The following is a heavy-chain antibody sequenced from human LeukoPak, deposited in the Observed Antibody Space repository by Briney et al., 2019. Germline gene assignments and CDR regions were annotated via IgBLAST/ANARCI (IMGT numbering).Heavy chain of an antibody. CDR1: GFSFSDYY. Sequence: SGGSLILSCPASGFSFSDYYMNWIRQAPGKGLEWVSYISGSSTHTNYADSVKGRFTISRDNAKNSLYLQMNSLRAEDTAVYYCAKYSSSSNYYYGMDVWGQGTTVTVSS. CDR3: AKYSSSSNYYYGMDV. D-gene: IGHD6-13*01. V-gene: IGHV3-11*03. J-gene: IGHJ6*02. CDR2: ISGSSTHT.